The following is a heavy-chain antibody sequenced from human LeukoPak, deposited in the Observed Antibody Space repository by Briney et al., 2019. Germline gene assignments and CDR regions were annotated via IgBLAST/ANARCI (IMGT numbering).Heavy chain of an antibody. CDR1: GYTFTSYG. CDR2: ISAYNGNT. CDR3: ARLPRYCSSTSCHLDY. Sequence: ASVKVSCEASGYTFTSYGISWVRQAPGQGLEWMGWISAYNGNTNYAQKLQGRVTMTTDTSTSTAYMELRSLRSDDTAVYYCARLPRYCSSTSCHLDYWGQGTLVTVSS. V-gene: IGHV1-18*01. D-gene: IGHD2-2*01. J-gene: IGHJ4*02.